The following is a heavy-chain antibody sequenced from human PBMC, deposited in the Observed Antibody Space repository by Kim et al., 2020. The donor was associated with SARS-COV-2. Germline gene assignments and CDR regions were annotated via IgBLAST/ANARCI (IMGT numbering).Heavy chain of an antibody. V-gene: IGHV5-10-1*01. CDR1: GYSFTSYW. CDR2: IDPSDSYT. CDR3: ATLGRVVPAAMANWFDP. D-gene: IGHD2-2*01. Sequence: GESLKISCKGSGYSFTSYWISWVRQMPGKGLEWMGRIDPSDSYTNYSPSFQGHVTISADKSISTAYLQWSSLKASDTAMYYCATLGRVVPAAMANWFDPWGQGTLVTVSS. J-gene: IGHJ5*02.